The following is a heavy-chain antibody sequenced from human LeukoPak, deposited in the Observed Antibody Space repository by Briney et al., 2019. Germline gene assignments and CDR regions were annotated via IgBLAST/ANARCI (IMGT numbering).Heavy chain of an antibody. D-gene: IGHD1-14*01. V-gene: IGHV3-48*03. CDR1: GFTFSSYE. J-gene: IGHJ4*02. CDR3: TTEID. Sequence: GGSLRLSCAASGFTFSSYEMNWVRQAPGKGLGWVSYISSSGSTIYYADSVKGRFTISRDDSKNTLYLQMNSLKTEDTAVYYCTTEIDWGQGTLVTVSS. CDR2: ISSSGSTI.